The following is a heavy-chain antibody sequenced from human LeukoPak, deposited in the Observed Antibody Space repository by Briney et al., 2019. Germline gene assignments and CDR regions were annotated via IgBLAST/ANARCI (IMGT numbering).Heavy chain of an antibody. Sequence: GGSLRLSCAASGFTFSSYGMHWVRQAPGKGLEWVAVISYDGSNKYYADSVKGRFTISRDNSKNTLYLQMNSLRVEDTAVYSCAKDKSGAYYYGMDVWGQGTTVTASS. V-gene: IGHV3-30*18. J-gene: IGHJ6*02. D-gene: IGHD2-8*02. CDR3: AKDKSGAYYYGMDV. CDR1: GFTFSSYG. CDR2: ISYDGSNK.